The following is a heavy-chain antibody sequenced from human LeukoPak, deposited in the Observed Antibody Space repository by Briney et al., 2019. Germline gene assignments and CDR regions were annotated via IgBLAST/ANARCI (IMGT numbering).Heavy chain of an antibody. CDR3: ARTHTVRGVISWFDP. V-gene: IGHV5-51*01. CDR2: IYPGDSDT. CDR1: GYSFTSYW. Sequence: PGESLKISCKGSGYSFTSYWIGWVRQMPGKGLEWMGIIYPGDSDTRYSPSFQGQATISADKSISTAYLQWSSLKASDTAMYYCARTHTVRGVISWFDPWGQGTLVTVSS. D-gene: IGHD3-10*01. J-gene: IGHJ5*02.